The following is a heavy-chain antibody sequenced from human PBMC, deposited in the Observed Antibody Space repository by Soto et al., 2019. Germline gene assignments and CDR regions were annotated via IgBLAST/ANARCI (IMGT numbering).Heavy chain of an antibody. CDR3: ARGPRYYYYGMDV. V-gene: IGHV3-66*01. Sequence: EVQLVESGGGLVQPGRSLRLSCAASGFTVSSNYMSWVRQPPGRGLEWVAVIFSGGGTEYADSVKDRSTISRDKSKNTLWLQMNSLRAEDTAVYYCARGPRYYYYGMDVWGRGTTVTVSS. CDR1: GFTVSSNY. J-gene: IGHJ6*02. CDR2: IFSGGGT.